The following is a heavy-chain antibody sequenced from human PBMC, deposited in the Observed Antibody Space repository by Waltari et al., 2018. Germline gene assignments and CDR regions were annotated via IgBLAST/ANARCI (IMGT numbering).Heavy chain of an antibody. CDR3: ARDLNYYGSGSYNNWFDP. V-gene: IGHV4-39*07. CDR1: GGSISSSSYY. D-gene: IGHD3-10*01. J-gene: IGHJ5*02. CDR2: IYYSGST. Sequence: QLQLQESGPGLVKPSETLSLTCTVSGGSISSSSYYWGWIRQHPGKGLEWIVSIYYSGSTYYNPSLKSRVTISVDTSKNQFSLKLSSVTAADTAVYYCARDLNYYGSGSYNNWFDPWGQGTLVTVSS.